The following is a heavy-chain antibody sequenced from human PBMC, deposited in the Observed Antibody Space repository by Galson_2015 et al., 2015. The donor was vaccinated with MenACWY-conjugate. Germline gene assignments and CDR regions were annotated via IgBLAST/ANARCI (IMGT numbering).Heavy chain of an antibody. D-gene: IGHD2-21*01. CDR2: IYPGDTYI. CDR1: GYIFSPYW. Sequence: QSGADVTKPGESLSISCQGSGYIFSPYWVAWVRQMPGQGLEWIAMIYPGDTYIRNNPSFEGQLTMSVDKSISTAYLRWSSLKASDTAMYYCTRRLIANFRDAFDFWGQGTMVTVSS. J-gene: IGHJ3*01. V-gene: IGHV5-51*01. CDR3: TRRLIANFRDAFDF.